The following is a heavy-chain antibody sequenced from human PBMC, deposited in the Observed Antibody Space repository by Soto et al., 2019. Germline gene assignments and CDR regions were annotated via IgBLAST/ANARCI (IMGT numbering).Heavy chain of an antibody. J-gene: IGHJ1*01. D-gene: IGHD1-20*01. Sequence: SETLSLTCTVSGGSINTGGYYWSWIRQHPGKGLEWVGYIYYSGSTYYNPSLKSRVTISVDTSKNQFSLKLSSVTAADTAVYYCARLGTEGISPFQHWGQGTLVTVSS. CDR3: ARLGTEGISPFQH. CDR2: IYYSGST. V-gene: IGHV4-31*03. CDR1: GGSINTGGYY.